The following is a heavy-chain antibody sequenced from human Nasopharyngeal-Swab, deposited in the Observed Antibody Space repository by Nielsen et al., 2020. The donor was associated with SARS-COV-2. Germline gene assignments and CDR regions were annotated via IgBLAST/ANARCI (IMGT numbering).Heavy chain of an antibody. CDR3: AKDRDSGDDSDDYYHYYGMDV. Sequence: GGSLRLSCAASGFTFRSYAICWVRQAPGKGLEWVSVISGSDHTTYYADSVKGRFTISRDNSKNTVNLQMNSLRVEDTAIYYCAKDRDSGDDSDDYYHYYGMDVWGQGTTVTVFS. J-gene: IGHJ6*02. CDR1: GFTFRSYA. CDR2: ISGSDHTT. V-gene: IGHV3-23*01. D-gene: IGHD5-12*01.